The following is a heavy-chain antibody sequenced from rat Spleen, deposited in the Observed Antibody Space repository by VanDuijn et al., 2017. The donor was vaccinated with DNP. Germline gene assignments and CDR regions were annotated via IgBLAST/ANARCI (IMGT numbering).Heavy chain of an antibody. Sequence: EVQLVESGGGLVQPGRSLKLSCAASRFTFSDYNMAWVRQAPKKGLEWVASITNSVGTTYYPDSVRGRFTISRANAKNTLYLQMNSLRSEDTATYYCATLTTEGIVRIPWFAYWGQGTLVTVSS. CDR3: ATLTTEGIVRIPWFAY. D-gene: IGHD1-11*01. J-gene: IGHJ3*01. CDR2: ITNSVGTT. V-gene: IGHV5-25*01. CDR1: RFTFSDYN.